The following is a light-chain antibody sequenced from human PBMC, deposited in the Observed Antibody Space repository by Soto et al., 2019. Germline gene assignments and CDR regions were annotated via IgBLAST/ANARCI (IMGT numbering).Light chain of an antibody. CDR3: QQRSNWPLT. CDR1: QSVSSY. Sequence: VLTQSPATLSVSAGDSATLSCRASQSVSSYLAWYQQKPGQAPRLLIYDASNRATGIPDRFSGSGSGTDFTLTISSLEPEDFAVYYCQQRSNWPLTCGGGTKVDIK. CDR2: DAS. J-gene: IGKJ4*01. V-gene: IGKV3-11*01.